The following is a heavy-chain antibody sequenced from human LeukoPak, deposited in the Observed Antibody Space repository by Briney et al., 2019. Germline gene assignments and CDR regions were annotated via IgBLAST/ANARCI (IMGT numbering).Heavy chain of an antibody. Sequence: PGRSLRLSCAASGFTFSSYWMHWVRQVPGKGLVWVARINPGGSSITYADSVKGRFTISRDNAKNTPYLQMDSLRAGDTGVYYCARSNQADDYWGQGTLVTVSS. CDR1: GFTFSSYW. J-gene: IGHJ4*02. CDR2: INPGGSSI. CDR3: ARSNQADDY. V-gene: IGHV3-74*01. D-gene: IGHD1-14*01.